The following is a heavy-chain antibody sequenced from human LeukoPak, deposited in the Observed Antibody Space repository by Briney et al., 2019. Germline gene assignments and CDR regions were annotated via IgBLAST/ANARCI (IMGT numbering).Heavy chain of an antibody. CDR3: ARDLYYYGSGSYYNVGFDP. CDR1: GYTFTGYY. V-gene: IGHV1-2*02. Sequence: ASVKVSCKASGYTFTGYYMHWVRQAPGQGLEWMGWINPNSGGTNYAQKFQGRVTMTRDTSISTAYMELSRLRSDDTAEYYCARDLYYYGSGSYYNVGFDPWGQGTLVTVSS. D-gene: IGHD3-10*01. J-gene: IGHJ5*02. CDR2: INPNSGGT.